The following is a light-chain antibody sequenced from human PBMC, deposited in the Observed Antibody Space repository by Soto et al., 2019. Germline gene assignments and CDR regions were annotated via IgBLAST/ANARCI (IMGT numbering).Light chain of an antibody. Sequence: EIVLTQSPVTLSLSPGERATLSCRASQSVSSYLAWYQQKPGQAPRLLIFDASNRATGIPARFSGSGSGTDVTLTISSLEPEDFAVYYCQQRSDCPSTFGGGTKVEIK. CDR2: DAS. CDR3: QQRSDCPST. CDR1: QSVSSY. J-gene: IGKJ4*01. V-gene: IGKV3-11*01.